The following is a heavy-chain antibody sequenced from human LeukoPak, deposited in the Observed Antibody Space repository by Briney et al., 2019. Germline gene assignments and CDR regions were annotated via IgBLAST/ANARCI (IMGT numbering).Heavy chain of an antibody. CDR2: HYHTGRI. CDR1: GGSISGTSYC. Sequence: SETLSPTCSVSGGSISGTSYCWGWIRQPPGKGPEWIGSHYHTGRIYHNPSLNSRVTISVDTSKNQFSLKLSSVTDADTAVYYCARDGSDNWGLFDNWGRGTLVTVSS. J-gene: IGHJ4*02. CDR3: ARDGSDNWGLFDN. D-gene: IGHD1-1*01. V-gene: IGHV4-39*07.